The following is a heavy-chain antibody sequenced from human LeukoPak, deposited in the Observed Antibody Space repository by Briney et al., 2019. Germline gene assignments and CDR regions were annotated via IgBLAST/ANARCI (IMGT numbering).Heavy chain of an antibody. CDR1: GFTFTSSA. Sequence: GASVKVSCRASGFTFTSSAVQWVRQARGQRLEWIGWIVVGSGNTNYAQKFQERVTITRDMSTSTAYMELSSLRSEDTAVYYCARTPGTTGTTPHWGQGTLVTVSS. J-gene: IGHJ4*02. V-gene: IGHV1-58*01. CDR3: ARTPGTTGTTPH. CDR2: IVVGSGNT. D-gene: IGHD1-1*01.